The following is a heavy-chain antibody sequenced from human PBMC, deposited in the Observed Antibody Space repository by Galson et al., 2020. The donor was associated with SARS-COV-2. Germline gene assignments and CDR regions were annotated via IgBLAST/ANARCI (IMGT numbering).Heavy chain of an antibody. CDR2: IYHSGST. V-gene: IGHV4-38-2*02. J-gene: IGHJ2*01. D-gene: IGHD3-3*01. Sequence: SETLSLTCTVSGYSISSGYYWGWIRQPPGKGLEWIGSIYHSGSTYYNPSLKSRVTIPVDTSKNQFSLKLSSVTAADTAVYYCARAHHYDFWSGTDWYFDLWGRGTLVTVSS. CDR1: GYSISSGYY. CDR3: ARAHHYDFWSGTDWYFDL.